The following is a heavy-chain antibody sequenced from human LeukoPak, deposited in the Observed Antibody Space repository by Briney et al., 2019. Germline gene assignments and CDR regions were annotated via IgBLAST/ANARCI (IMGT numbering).Heavy chain of an antibody. D-gene: IGHD6-13*01. CDR2: ISGSGGST. V-gene: IGHV3-23*01. CDR1: GFTFSSYA. CDR3: AKDLRGAAAGRGRAFDS. Sequence: PGGSLRLSCAASGFTFSSYAMSWVRQAPGKGLEWVSAISGSGGSTYYADSVKGRFTISRDNSKNTLYLQMNSLRAEDTAVYYCAKDLRGAAAGRGRAFDSWGQGTMVTVSS. J-gene: IGHJ3*02.